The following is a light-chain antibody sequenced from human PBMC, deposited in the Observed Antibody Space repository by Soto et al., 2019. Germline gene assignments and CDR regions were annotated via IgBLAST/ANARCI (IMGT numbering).Light chain of an antibody. CDR1: SSNIGAGYD. V-gene: IGLV1-40*01. J-gene: IGLJ1*01. CDR3: QSYDSSLSGYV. CDR2: GNI. Sequence: QLVLTQPPSVSGAPGQRVTISCTGSSSNIGAGYDVHWYLQLPGTAPKLLIYGNINRPSGVPDRFSGSKSGTSASLAITGLQAEDEADYYCQSYDSSLSGYVFGTGTKLTVL.